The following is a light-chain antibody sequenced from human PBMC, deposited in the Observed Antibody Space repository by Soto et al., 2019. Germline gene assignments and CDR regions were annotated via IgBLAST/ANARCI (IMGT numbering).Light chain of an antibody. CDR3: TSYTSISTYV. V-gene: IGLV2-14*01. Sequence: QSALTQPASVSGPPEQSITISCTGTSSDVGAYNYVSWYQHHPGKAPRLVIYDVTNRPSGISDRFSGSKSGNTASLTISGLLAEDEADYYCTSYTSISTYVFGTGTKVTVL. CDR2: DVT. J-gene: IGLJ1*01. CDR1: SSDVGAYNY.